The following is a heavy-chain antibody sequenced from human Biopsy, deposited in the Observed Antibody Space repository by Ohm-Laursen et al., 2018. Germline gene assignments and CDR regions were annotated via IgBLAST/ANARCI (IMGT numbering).Heavy chain of an antibody. D-gene: IGHD1-1*01. CDR2: ITVSADTT. CDR3: AKGRVGNSGSLDI. CDR1: GFSLRNYT. J-gene: IGHJ3*02. Sequence: SLRLSCAASGFSLRNYTINWVRQAPGKGLEWVSAITVSADTTYYADSARGRFTVSRDNSQNTLYLQMNSLRAEDTAIYYCAKGRVGNSGSLDIWGHGTMVTVSS. V-gene: IGHV3-23*01.